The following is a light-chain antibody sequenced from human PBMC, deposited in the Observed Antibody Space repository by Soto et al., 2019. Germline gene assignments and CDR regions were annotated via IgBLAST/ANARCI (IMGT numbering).Light chain of an antibody. CDR1: SSDVGGYSY. V-gene: IGLV2-8*01. J-gene: IGLJ2*01. CDR2: EVT. Sequence: QSALTQPPSASGSPGQSVTISCTGTSSDVGGYSYVSWYQQHPGNAPKLMIYEVTKRPSGVPNRFSGSKSGNTASLTVSGLQVEDESDYYCSSYAGRNNLIFGGGTKLTVL. CDR3: SSYAGRNNLI.